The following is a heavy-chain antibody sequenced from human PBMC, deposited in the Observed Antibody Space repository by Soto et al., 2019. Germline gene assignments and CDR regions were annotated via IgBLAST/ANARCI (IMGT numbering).Heavy chain of an antibody. J-gene: IGHJ6*02. CDR3: ARGGPYDSSGYYYYGMDV. V-gene: IGHV3-48*03. Sequence: GSLRISCAASGFTFSSYEMNWVRQAPGKGLEWGSYISSSGSTIYYADSVKGRFTISRDNGKNSLYLQMNILRAEDTAVYYCARGGPYDSSGYYYYGMDVWGQGTKVTVS. D-gene: IGHD3-22*01. CDR1: GFTFSSYE. CDR2: ISSSGSTI.